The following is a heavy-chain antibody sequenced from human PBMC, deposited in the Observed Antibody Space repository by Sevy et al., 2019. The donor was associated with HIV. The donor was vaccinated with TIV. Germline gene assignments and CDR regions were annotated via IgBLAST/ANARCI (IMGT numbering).Heavy chain of an antibody. D-gene: IGHD2-2*01. CDR1: GFTFSDYY. Sequence: GGSLRLSCAASGFTFSDYYMNWVRQAPGKGLEWVSSISSRSSYIHYADSVRGRFTISRDNAKNSLYLQMNSLRVDDTAVYFCARDGGCSSTSCLLFFDSWGQGALAT. CDR2: ISSRSSYI. CDR3: ARDGGCSSTSCLLFFDS. J-gene: IGHJ4*02. V-gene: IGHV3-21*01.